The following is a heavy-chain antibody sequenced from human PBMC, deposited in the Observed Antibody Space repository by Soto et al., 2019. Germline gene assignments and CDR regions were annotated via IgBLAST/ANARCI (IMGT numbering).Heavy chain of an antibody. CDR2: IYYSGGT. CDR3: ARAEYSSSPVDY. CDR1: GGSISSSSYY. V-gene: IGHV4-39*01. Sequence: SETLSLTCTVSGGSISSSSYYWGWIRQPPGKGLEWIGSIYYSGGTYYNPSLKSRVTIYVDTSKNQFSLKLSSVTAADTAVYYCARAEYSSSPVDYWGQGTLVTVS. J-gene: IGHJ4*02. D-gene: IGHD6-6*01.